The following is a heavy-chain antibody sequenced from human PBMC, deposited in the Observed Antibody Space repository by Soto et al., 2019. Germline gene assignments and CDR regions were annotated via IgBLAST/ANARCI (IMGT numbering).Heavy chain of an antibody. Sequence: AGGALRDPFGGSSGMPFPCQRMDWVPPPPGKGLVWVSRISRDGTSTNYADSVKGRFTISRDNAKNTLYLQMNSLRAEDTAIYYCARGPSGSGFYVGDYWGQGTQVTVSS. J-gene: IGHJ4*02. CDR3: ARGPSGSGFYVGDY. D-gene: IGHD6-19*01. CDR1: SGMPFPCQR. V-gene: IGHV3-74*01. CDR2: ISRDGTST.